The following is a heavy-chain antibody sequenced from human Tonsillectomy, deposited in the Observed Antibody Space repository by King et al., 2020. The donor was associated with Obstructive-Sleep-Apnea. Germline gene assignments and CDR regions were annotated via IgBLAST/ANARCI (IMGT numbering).Heavy chain of an antibody. CDR3: AREGGGDYDILTGAFDI. D-gene: IGHD3-9*01. CDR2: ISYDGSNK. J-gene: IGHJ3*02. Sequence: VQLVESGGGVVQPGRSLRLSCAASGFTFSSYAMHWVRQAPGKGLEWVAVISYDGSNKYYADSVKGRFTISRDNSKNTLYLQMNSLRAEDTAVYYCAREGGGDYDILTGAFDIWGQGTMVTVSS. CDR1: GFTFSSYA. V-gene: IGHV3-30*04.